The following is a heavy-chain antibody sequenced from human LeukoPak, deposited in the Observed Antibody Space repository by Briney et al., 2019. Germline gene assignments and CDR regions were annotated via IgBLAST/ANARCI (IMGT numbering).Heavy chain of an antibody. CDR3: TRPLISDYGDYVNY. V-gene: IGHV3-73*01. J-gene: IGHJ4*02. CDR1: GFTFSGSA. CDR2: IRSKANSYAT. D-gene: IGHD4-17*01. Sequence: GGSLRLSCAASGFTFSGSAMHWVRQASGKGLEWVGRIRSKANSYATAYAASAKGGFTISRDDSKNTAYLQMNSLKTEDTAVYYCTRPLISDYGDYVNYWGQGTLVTVSS.